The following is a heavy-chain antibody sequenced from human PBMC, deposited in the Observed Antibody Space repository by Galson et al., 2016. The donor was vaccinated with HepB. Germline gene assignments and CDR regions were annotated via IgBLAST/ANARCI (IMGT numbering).Heavy chain of an antibody. V-gene: IGHV3-21*01. D-gene: IGHD4-17*01. J-gene: IGHJ6*02. CDR3: ARDLGDYRGMDV. CDR2: ISSSSTYI. Sequence: SLRLSCAASGFTFSSQSMNWVRQAPGKGLEWVSSISSSSTYIYYADSVRGRFTISSDNAKNSVYLQMNSLGAEDTAAYYSARDLGDYRGMDVWGQGTTVTVSS. CDR1: GFTFSSQS.